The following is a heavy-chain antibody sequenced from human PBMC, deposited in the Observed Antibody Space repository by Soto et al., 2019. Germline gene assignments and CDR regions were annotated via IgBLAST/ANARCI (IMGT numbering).Heavy chain of an antibody. V-gene: IGHV1-3*01. Sequence: QVQLVQSGAEVKKPGASVKVSCKASGYTFTSYAMHWVRQAPGQRLEWMGWINAGNGNTKYSQKFQGRGTITRDTSASTAYMELSSLRSEDTAVYYCARGLNGYLHYFDYWGQGTPVTVSS. J-gene: IGHJ4*02. CDR2: INAGNGNT. CDR1: GYTFTSYA. D-gene: IGHD5-18*01. CDR3: ARGLNGYLHYFDY.